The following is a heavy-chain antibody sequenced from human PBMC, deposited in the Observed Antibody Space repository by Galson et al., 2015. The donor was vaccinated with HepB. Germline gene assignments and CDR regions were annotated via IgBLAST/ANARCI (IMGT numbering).Heavy chain of an antibody. V-gene: IGHV1-69*13. CDR3: ASVIAVAEDAFDI. Sequence: SVKVSCKASGGTFSSYAISWVRQAPGQGLEWMGGIIPIFGTANYAQKFQGRVTITADESTSTAYMELSSLRSEDTAVYYCASVIAVAEDAFDIWGQGTMVTVSS. CDR2: IIPIFGTA. J-gene: IGHJ3*02. CDR1: GGTFSSYA. D-gene: IGHD6-19*01.